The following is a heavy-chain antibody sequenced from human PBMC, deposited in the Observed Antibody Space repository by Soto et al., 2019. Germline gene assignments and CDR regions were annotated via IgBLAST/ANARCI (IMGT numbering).Heavy chain of an antibody. D-gene: IGHD1-7*01. CDR2: INHSGST. CDR1: GGSFSGYY. J-gene: IGHJ4*02. Sequence: SETLSLTCAVYGGSFSGYYWSWIRQPPGKGLEWIGEINHSGSTNYNPSLKSRVTISVDTSKNQFSLKLSSVTAADTAVYYCARRPNWNYGAPFDYWGQGTLVTVS. V-gene: IGHV4-34*01. CDR3: ARRPNWNYGAPFDY.